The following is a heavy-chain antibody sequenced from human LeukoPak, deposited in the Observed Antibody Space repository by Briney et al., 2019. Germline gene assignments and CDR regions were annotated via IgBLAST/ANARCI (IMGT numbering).Heavy chain of an antibody. D-gene: IGHD3-16*01. V-gene: IGHV3-49*04. CDR2: IRSKGYGGTT. Sequence: GGSLRLSCTASGFTFGDNAMTWVRQAPGKGLEWVGFIRSKGYGGTTEYAASVKGRFTISREVSKSIAYLQMSSLTTEDTAVYYCTSSRGSGYFDYWGQGTLVTVSS. J-gene: IGHJ4*02. CDR1: GFTFGDNA. CDR3: TSSRGSGYFDY.